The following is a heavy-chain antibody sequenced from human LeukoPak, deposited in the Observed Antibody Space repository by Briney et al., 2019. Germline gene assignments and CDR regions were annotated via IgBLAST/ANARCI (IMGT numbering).Heavy chain of an antibody. CDR2: FSGSGGST. Sequence: PGGSLRLSCAASGLTFSNYAMSWVRQAPGKGLEWVSAFSGSGGSTCYADSVRGRFTISRDNAKNTLYLQMNSLRAEDTAVNYCARGGLRVYYYYMDVWGKGTTVTVSS. CDR1: GLTFSNYA. CDR3: ARGGLRVYYYYMDV. V-gene: IGHV3-23*01. J-gene: IGHJ6*03. D-gene: IGHD4-17*01.